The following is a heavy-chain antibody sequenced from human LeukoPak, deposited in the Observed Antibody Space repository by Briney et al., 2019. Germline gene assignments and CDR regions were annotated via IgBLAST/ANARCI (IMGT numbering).Heavy chain of an antibody. CDR3: ARAGFTFSDYFGSFFDY. CDR2: ISGGGDAT. J-gene: IGHJ4*02. V-gene: IGHV3-23*01. D-gene: IGHD3-10*01. Sequence: GGSQRLSCAASDFSFITYAMSWVRQAPGKGLEWVSTISGGGDATYYADSVKGRFTISRDNSKNTLYLQMNSLRAEDTAVYYCARAGFTFSDYFGSFFDYWGQGTLVTVSS. CDR1: DFSFITYA.